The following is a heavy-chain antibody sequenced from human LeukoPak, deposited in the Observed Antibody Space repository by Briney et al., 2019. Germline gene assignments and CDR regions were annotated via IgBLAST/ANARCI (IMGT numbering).Heavy chain of an antibody. V-gene: IGHV1-18*01. CDR2: ISAYNGNT. CDR3: ASNSPGYDYVWGSPPDY. J-gene: IGHJ4*02. CDR1: GYTFTSYG. Sequence: GASVKVSCKASGYTFTSYGISWVRQAPGQGLEWMGWISAYNGNTNYAQKLQGRVTMTTDTSASTAYMELSSLRSEDTAVYHCASNSPGYDYVWGSPPDYWGQGTLVTVSS. D-gene: IGHD3-16*01.